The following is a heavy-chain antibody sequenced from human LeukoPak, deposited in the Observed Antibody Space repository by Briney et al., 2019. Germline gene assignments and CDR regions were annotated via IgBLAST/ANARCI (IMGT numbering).Heavy chain of an antibody. J-gene: IGHJ4*02. CDR2: IIPIFGTA. Sequence: SVKVSCKASGYTFTSYGISWVRQAPGQGLEWMGGIIPIFGTANYAQKFQGRVTITTDESTSTAYMELSGLRSEDTAVYYCARGVDTALGGDYWGQGTLVTVSS. D-gene: IGHD5-18*01. CDR3: ARGVDTALGGDY. V-gene: IGHV1-69*05. CDR1: GYTFTSYG.